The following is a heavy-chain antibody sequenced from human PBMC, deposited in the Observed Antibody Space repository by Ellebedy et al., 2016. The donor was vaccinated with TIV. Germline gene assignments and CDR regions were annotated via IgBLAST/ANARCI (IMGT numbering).Heavy chain of an antibody. D-gene: IGHD5-12*01. CDR3: ARGGYGRPFDC. CDR2: IKQDGSEK. Sequence: GESLKISCAASGFTFSNYWMKWVRQAPGKGLEWVANIKQDGSEKYYVDSVKGRFTISRDNAKNSLFRQMNSLRVEDTAVYFCARGGYGRPFDCWGQGTLVTVSS. J-gene: IGHJ4*02. V-gene: IGHV3-7*03. CDR1: GFTFSNYW.